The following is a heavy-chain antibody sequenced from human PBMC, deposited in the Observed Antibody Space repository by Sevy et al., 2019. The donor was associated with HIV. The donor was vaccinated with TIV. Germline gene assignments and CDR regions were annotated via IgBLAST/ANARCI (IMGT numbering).Heavy chain of an antibody. Sequence: ASVKVSCKASGGTFSSYAISWVRQAPGQGLEWMGGIIPIFGKANYAQKFQGRVTITADESTSTAYMELSSLRSEDTAGYYCASSIVGVTARFDPWGQGTLVTVSS. CDR1: GGTFSSYA. D-gene: IGHD1-26*01. CDR3: ASSIVGVTARFDP. CDR2: IIPIFGKA. V-gene: IGHV1-69*13. J-gene: IGHJ5*02.